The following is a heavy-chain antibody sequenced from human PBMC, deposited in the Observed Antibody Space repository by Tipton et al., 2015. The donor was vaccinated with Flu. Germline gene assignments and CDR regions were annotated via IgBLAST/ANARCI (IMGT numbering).Heavy chain of an antibody. CDR2: IYTSGTT. J-gene: IGHJ6*02. CDR3: ARDSGSATHYNLFWEYYGLDV. CDR1: GGSVSSGGSY. V-gene: IGHV4-61*02. D-gene: IGHD3-10*01. Sequence: LRLSCTVSGGSVSSGGSYWTWIRQPAGKGLEWIGRIYTSGTTNYNPSLKSRVTISVDTSKNQFSLTANSVTAADTAVYYCARDSGSATHYNLFWEYYGLDVWGQGTTVTVSS.